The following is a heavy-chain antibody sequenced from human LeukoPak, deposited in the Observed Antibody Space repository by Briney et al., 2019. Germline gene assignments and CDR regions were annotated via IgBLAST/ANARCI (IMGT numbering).Heavy chain of an antibody. CDR1: GFTFSSYA. D-gene: IGHD3-3*01. CDR3: ARDKGRFLVSYYFDY. J-gene: IGHJ4*02. Sequence: PGGSLRLSCAASGFTFSSYAMSWVRQAPGKGLEWVSAISGSGGSTYYADSVKGRFTISRDNSKNTLYLQMNSPRAEDTAVYYCARDKGRFLVSYYFDYWGQGTLVTVSS. CDR2: ISGSGGST. V-gene: IGHV3-23*01.